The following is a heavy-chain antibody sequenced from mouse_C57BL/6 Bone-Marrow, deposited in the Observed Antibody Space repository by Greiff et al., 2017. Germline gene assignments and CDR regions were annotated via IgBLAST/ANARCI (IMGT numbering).Heavy chain of an antibody. D-gene: IGHD1-1*01. J-gene: IGHJ1*03. CDR1: GFNIKDDY. V-gene: IGHV14-4*01. CDR2: IDPENGDT. CDR3: TTGHYDGSSYVGWYFDV. Sequence: VQLQQSGAELVRPGASVKLSCTASGFNIKDDYMHWVKQRPEQGLEWIGWIDPENGDTEYASKFQGKATITADTSSNTAYRQLSSLTSEDTAVYYCTTGHYDGSSYVGWYFDVWGTGTTVTVSS.